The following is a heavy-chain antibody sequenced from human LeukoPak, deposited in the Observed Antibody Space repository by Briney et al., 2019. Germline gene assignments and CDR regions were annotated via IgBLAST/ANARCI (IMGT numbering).Heavy chain of an antibody. Sequence: SETLSLTCTVSGGSISSYYWSWTRQPPGKGLEWIGYIYYSGSTNYNPSLKSRVTISVDTSKNQFSLKLSSVTAADTAVYYCARDTVEMAKGDDAFDIWGQGTMVTVSS. D-gene: IGHD5-24*01. V-gene: IGHV4-59*12. CDR1: GGSISSYY. CDR2: IYYSGST. CDR3: ARDTVEMAKGDDAFDI. J-gene: IGHJ3*02.